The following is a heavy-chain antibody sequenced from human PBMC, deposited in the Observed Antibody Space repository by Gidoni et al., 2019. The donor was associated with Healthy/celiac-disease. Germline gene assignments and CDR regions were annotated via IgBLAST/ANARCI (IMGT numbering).Heavy chain of an antibody. CDR3: ASMIAARPDGTMDV. D-gene: IGHD6-6*01. V-gene: IGHV4-34*01. CDR1: GWSFSGYY. CDR2: INHSGST. Sequence: QVQLQQWGAGLLKPSETLSLTCAVYGWSFSGYYWSWIRQLPGKGLEWIGEINHSGSTNYNPSLKSRVTISVDTSKNQFSLKLSSVTAADTAVYYCASMIAARPDGTMDVWGQGTTVTVSS. J-gene: IGHJ6*02.